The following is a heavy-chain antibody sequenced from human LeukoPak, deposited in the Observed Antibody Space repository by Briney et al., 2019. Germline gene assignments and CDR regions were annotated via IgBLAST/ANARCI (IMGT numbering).Heavy chain of an antibody. V-gene: IGHV3-23*01. CDR3: AKDRSRGGSGSYLDY. CDR1: GFTFSSYA. Sequence: GGSLRLSCAASGFTFSSYAMSWVRQAPGKGLEWVSAISGSGGSTYYADSVKGGFTISRDNSKNTLCLQMNSLRAEDTAVYYCAKDRSRGGSGSYLDYWGQGTLVTVSS. D-gene: IGHD3-10*01. J-gene: IGHJ4*02. CDR2: ISGSGGST.